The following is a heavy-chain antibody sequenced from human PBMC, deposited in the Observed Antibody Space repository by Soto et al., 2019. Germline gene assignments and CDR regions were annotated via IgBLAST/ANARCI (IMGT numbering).Heavy chain of an antibody. Sequence: SETLSITCTVSGGPISNYYWNWIRQPPGKGLAWIGYIYYSGSTNYNSSLKSRVTITLDTSKNQFSLKLTSVTAADTAVYYCARVGRGYSYSYLPLDYWGQGARVTVS. CDR1: GGPISNYY. V-gene: IGHV4-59*01. CDR2: IYYSGST. D-gene: IGHD5-18*01. CDR3: ARVGRGYSYSYLPLDY. J-gene: IGHJ4*02.